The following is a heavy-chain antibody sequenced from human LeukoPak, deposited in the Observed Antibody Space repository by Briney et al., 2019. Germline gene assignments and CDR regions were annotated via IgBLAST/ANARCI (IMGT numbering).Heavy chain of an antibody. Sequence: SGKVCCKASGGTFSSYAISWVRQAPGQGLEWMGGIIPIRGIANYAQKFQGRVTITADKSTSTAYMELSSLRSEDTAVYYCARVYYDSSGPLGPWGQGTLVTVSS. CDR2: IIPIRGIA. V-gene: IGHV1-69*04. CDR1: GGTFSSYA. J-gene: IGHJ5*02. CDR3: ARVYYDSSGPLGP. D-gene: IGHD3-22*01.